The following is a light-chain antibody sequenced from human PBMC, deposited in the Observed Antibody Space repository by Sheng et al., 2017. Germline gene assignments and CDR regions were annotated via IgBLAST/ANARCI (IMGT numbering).Light chain of an antibody. CDR3: SSYTSSSTLRV. CDR2: DVS. V-gene: IGLV2-14*03. CDR1: SSDVGAYNY. Sequence: QSALTQPASVSGSPGQSITISCTGTSSDVGAYNYVSWYQQHPGKAPKLMIYDVSNRPSGVSNRFSGSKSGNTASLTISGLQAEDEADYYCSSYTSSSTLRVFGTGTKVTVL. J-gene: IGLJ1*01.